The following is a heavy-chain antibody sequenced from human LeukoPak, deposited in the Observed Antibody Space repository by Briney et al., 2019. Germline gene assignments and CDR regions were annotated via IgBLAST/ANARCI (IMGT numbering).Heavy chain of an antibody. CDR3: ARAKAAGRNPYFDY. Sequence: GASVKVSCKASGYTFTGYYMHWVRQAPGQGLEWMGWINPNSGGTNYAQKFQGRVTMTTDTSTSTAYMELRSLRSDDTAVYYCARAKAAGRNPYFDYWGQGTLVTVSS. D-gene: IGHD6-13*01. CDR1: GYTFTGYY. J-gene: IGHJ4*02. CDR2: INPNSGGT. V-gene: IGHV1-2*02.